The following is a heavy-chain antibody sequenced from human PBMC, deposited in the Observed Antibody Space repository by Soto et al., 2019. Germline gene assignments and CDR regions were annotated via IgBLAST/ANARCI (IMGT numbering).Heavy chain of an antibody. D-gene: IGHD2-2*01. CDR3: ARSVSFRYQLLKRGMDV. CDR2: IIPIFATA. CDR1: GGTFSTYT. V-gene: IGHV1-69*13. J-gene: IGHJ6*02. Sequence: SVKVSCKASGGTFSTYTISWVRQAPGQGLEWMGGIIPIFATANYAQKFQGRVMITVDESTSTAYMELSSLRSEDTAVYYCARSVSFRYQLLKRGMDVWGQGTTVTSP.